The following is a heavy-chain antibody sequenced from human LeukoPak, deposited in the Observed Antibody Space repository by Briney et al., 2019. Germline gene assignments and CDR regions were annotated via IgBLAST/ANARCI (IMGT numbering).Heavy chain of an antibody. D-gene: IGHD1-26*01. Sequence: SETLSLTCTVSGGSISNTNYYWGWIRQPPGRGLEWLGSIYKSGTTYYYPSLKSRVAISVDTSKNQFSLRLSSVTAADTAVYYCARHGGSTGLDPFDFWGQGALVTVSS. V-gene: IGHV4-39*01. CDR3: ARHGGSTGLDPFDF. J-gene: IGHJ4*02. CDR2: IYKSGTT. CDR1: GGSISNTNYY.